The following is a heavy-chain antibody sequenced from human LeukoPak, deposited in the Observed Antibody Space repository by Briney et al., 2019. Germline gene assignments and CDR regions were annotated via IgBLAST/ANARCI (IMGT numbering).Heavy chain of an antibody. CDR1: GFTFSSYS. CDR3: ARDLGWSGELHLNY. CDR2: ISSSSSYI. Sequence: PGGSLRLSCAASGFTFSSYSMNWVRQAPGKGLEWVSSISSSSSYIYYADSVKGRFTISRDNAKNSLYLQMNSLRAEDTAVYYCARDLGWSGELHLNYWGQGTLVTVSS. J-gene: IGHJ4*02. D-gene: IGHD3-10*01. V-gene: IGHV3-21*01.